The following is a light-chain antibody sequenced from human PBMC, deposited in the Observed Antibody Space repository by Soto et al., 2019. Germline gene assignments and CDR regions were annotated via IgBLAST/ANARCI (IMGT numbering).Light chain of an antibody. Sequence: DIQLTQSPSFLSASVGDRVTITCRASPGISSYLAWYQQKPGKVPELLIFSASTLVSGVPSRFSSSESETQFNLTIRSLQPEDSATYYCQQLNSYPFPFGPANNVPLK. CDR2: SAS. CDR3: QQLNSYPFP. V-gene: IGKV1-9*01. J-gene: IGKJ3*01. CDR1: PGISSY.